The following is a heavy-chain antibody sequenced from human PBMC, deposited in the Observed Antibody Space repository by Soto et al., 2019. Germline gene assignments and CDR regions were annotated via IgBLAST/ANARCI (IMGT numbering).Heavy chain of an antibody. Sequence: QVQLVQSGAEVKKPGASVRVSCKASGYTFARFDINWVRQATGQGLEWVGWMNPKSGNAGYAQKFQGRVTMTRDTSTSTAYMDLVSLRSDDTAVYYCARGLFYYGMDVWGQGTAVTVSS. CDR3: ARGLFYYGMDV. J-gene: IGHJ6*02. V-gene: IGHV1-8*01. CDR2: MNPKSGNA. CDR1: GYTFARFD.